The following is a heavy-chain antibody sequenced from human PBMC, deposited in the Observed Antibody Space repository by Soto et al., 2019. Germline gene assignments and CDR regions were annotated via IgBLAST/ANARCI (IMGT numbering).Heavy chain of an antibody. CDR3: ARVWGGAFDI. J-gene: IGHJ3*02. CDR2: IFYSGNT. D-gene: IGHD3-10*01. Sequence: SETLSLTCTVSGGSLSSSSYYWGWIRQPPGKGLEWIGNIFYSGNTYYNPSLKSRVTISVDTSKNQFSLKLSSVTAADTAVYYCARVWGGAFDIWGQGTMVTVSS. V-gene: IGHV4-39*07. CDR1: GGSLSSSSYY.